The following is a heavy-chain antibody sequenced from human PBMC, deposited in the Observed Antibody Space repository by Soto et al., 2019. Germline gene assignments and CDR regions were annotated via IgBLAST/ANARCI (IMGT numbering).Heavy chain of an antibody. CDR1: GCTFSSFA. D-gene: IGHD6-25*01. CDR3: VEEAQRHSHAQS. Sequence: EVQMMESGGGLIQPGGFLRLSCAASGCTFSSFAMSWVRQVSGKGLEWVAAISPSGDRTYYTDSVKGRFTISRDNFMNTLYLHMNSLRAEDAAIYYCVEEAQRHSHAQSWGQGTLVTVSS. V-gene: IGHV3-23*01. J-gene: IGHJ5*02. CDR2: ISPSGDRT.